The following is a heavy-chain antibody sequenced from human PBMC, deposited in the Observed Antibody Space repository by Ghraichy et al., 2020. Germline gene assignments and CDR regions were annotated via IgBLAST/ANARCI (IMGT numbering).Heavy chain of an antibody. CDR1: GFTFSSYA. D-gene: IGHD2-2*01. V-gene: IGHV3-23*01. Sequence: GESLNISCAAAGFTFSSYAMTWVRQAPEKGLERVSGISGSGGSTSYADSVKGRFTISRDNSKNTLYLQMSSLRVEDTAVYYCAKQVGSCASSSCSFHYWGQGTLVTVSS. J-gene: IGHJ4*02. CDR3: AKQVGSCASSSCSFHY. CDR2: ISGSGGST.